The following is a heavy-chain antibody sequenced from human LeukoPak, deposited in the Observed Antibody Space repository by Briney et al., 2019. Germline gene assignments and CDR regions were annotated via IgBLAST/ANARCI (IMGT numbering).Heavy chain of an antibody. CDR2: ICYSGST. J-gene: IGHJ3*02. CDR1: GGSISSHY. D-gene: IGHD3-22*01. CDR3: ARAVTTYDSSGYYYLALDAFDI. Sequence: SETLSLTCTVSGGSISSHYWSWIRQPPGKGLEWIGYICYSGSTNYNPSLKSRVTISVDTSKNQFSLKLSSVTAADTAVYYCARAVTTYDSSGYYYLALDAFDIWGQGTMVTVSS. V-gene: IGHV4-59*11.